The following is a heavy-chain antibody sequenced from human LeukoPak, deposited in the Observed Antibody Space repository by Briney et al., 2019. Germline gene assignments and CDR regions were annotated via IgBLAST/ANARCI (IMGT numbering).Heavy chain of an antibody. V-gene: IGHV4-59*01. J-gene: IGHJ5*02. CDR3: ARGDDWFDP. Sequence: SETLSLTCTVSGGSISGYYWRWIRQPPGKGLEWIGYIYYSGSTNYNPSLKSRVTISVDTSKNQFSLKLSSVTAADTAVYYCARGDDWFDPWGQGTLVTVPS. D-gene: IGHD3-3*01. CDR2: IYYSGST. CDR1: GGSISGYY.